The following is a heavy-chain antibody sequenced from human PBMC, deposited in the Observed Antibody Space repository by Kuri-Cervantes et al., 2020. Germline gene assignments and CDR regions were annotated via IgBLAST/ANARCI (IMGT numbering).Heavy chain of an antibody. V-gene: IGHV4-38-2*01. D-gene: IGHD1-26*01. Sequence: GSLRLSCAVSGYSISSGYCWGWIRQPPGKGLEWSGNIYYSGSTYYNPSLKGRITMSVDTSKNQFSLQLSSVTAADTAVYYCARLDYSESWFDYWGQGTLVTVSS. CDR2: IYYSGST. CDR1: GYSISSGYC. CDR3: ARLDYSESWFDY. J-gene: IGHJ4*02.